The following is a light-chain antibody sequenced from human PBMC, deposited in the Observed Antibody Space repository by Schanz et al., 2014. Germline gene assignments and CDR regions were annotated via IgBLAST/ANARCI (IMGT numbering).Light chain of an antibody. J-gene: IGKJ2*01. CDR2: KAS. Sequence: DIQMTQSPSTLSASVGDRVTITCRASQSISTWLAWYQQKPGKAPKLLIYKASSLESGVPSRFSGSGSGTEFTLTISSLQPDDFATYYCQRYNGPSYTFGQGTKLEIK. CDR3: QRYNGPSYT. CDR1: QSISTW. V-gene: IGKV1-5*03.